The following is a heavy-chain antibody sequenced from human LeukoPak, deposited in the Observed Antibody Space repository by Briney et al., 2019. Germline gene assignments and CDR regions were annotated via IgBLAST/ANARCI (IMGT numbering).Heavy chain of an antibody. Sequence: QSGGSLRLSCAASGFTFSSYSMNWVRQAPGKGLEWVSYISSSSSTIYYADSVKGRFTISRDNAKNSLYLQMNSLRAEDTAVYYCARGRSIRYDSSGYLGAFDIWGQGTMVTVSS. CDR2: ISSSSSTI. D-gene: IGHD3-22*01. J-gene: IGHJ3*02. CDR3: ARGRSIRYDSSGYLGAFDI. V-gene: IGHV3-48*01. CDR1: GFTFSSYS.